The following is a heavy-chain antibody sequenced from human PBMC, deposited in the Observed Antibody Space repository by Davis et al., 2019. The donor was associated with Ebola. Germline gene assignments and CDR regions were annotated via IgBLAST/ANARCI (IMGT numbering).Heavy chain of an antibody. CDR2: ISSSGSTI. CDR1: GFTFSDYY. D-gene: IGHD6-13*01. Sequence: GESLKISCAASGFTFSDYYMSWIRQAPGKGLEWVSYISSSGSTIYYADSVKGRFTISRDNAKNSLYLQMNSLRTEDTALYYCARNNRPRRVSAAGNYWGQGTLVTVSS. CDR3: ARNNRPRRVSAAGNY. V-gene: IGHV3-11*01. J-gene: IGHJ4*02.